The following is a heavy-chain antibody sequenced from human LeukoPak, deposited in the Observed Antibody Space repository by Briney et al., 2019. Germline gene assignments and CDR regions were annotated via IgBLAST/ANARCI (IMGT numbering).Heavy chain of an antibody. D-gene: IGHD3-10*01. CDR2: IIPISGTA. CDR3: ARSLRRQASGFEY. Sequence: SVKVSCKTSGGTFSSYIVSWVRQAPGQGLEWMGGIIPISGTANYAQKFQARVTITADESTATAFMEMSSLRTDDTAVYYCARSLRRQASGFEYWGQGTLVTVSS. V-gene: IGHV1-69*13. J-gene: IGHJ4*02. CDR1: GGTFSSYI.